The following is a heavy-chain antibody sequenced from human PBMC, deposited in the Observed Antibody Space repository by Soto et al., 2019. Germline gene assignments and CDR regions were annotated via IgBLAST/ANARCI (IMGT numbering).Heavy chain of an antibody. CDR3: ARGDTAMADFDY. CDR1: GGTFSSYA. Sequence: QVQLVQSGAEVKKPGSSVKVSCKASGGTFSSYAISWVRQAPGQGLEWMGGIIPIFGTANYAQKFQGRVXIXAXXSTSTAYMELSSLRSEDTAVYYCARGDTAMADFDYWGQGTLVTVSS. V-gene: IGHV1-69*12. CDR2: IIPIFGTA. J-gene: IGHJ4*02. D-gene: IGHD5-18*01.